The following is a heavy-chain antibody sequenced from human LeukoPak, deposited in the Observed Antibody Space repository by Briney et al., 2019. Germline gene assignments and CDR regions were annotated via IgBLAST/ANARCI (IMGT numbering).Heavy chain of an antibody. CDR3: ASLLTPYHGSGGGGVDV. J-gene: IGHJ6*02. D-gene: IGHD3-10*01. V-gene: IGHV3-74*01. Sequence: GGSLRLSCAASGFTFSTYWMYWVRQAPGKELVWVSRISCDGSMTSYAASVKGRFTISRDNAKDTLFLRMTSLRVEATAVYSCASLLTPYHGSGGGGVDVWGQGTTVTVSS. CDR1: GFTFSTYW. CDR2: ISCDGSMT.